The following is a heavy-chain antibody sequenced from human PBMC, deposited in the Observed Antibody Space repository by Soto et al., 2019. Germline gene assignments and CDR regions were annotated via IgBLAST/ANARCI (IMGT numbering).Heavy chain of an antibody. CDR3: AASPITMGRGVTSSSFDY. Sequence: ASVKVSCKASGYTFTGYYMHWVRQAPGQGLEWMGWINPNSGGTNYAQKFQGWVTMTRDTSIGSAYMDLSRLRSDDTAVYYCAASPITMGRGVTSSSFDYWGQGTLVTVSS. CDR2: INPNSGGT. D-gene: IGHD3-10*01. V-gene: IGHV1-2*04. CDR1: GYTFTGYY. J-gene: IGHJ4*02.